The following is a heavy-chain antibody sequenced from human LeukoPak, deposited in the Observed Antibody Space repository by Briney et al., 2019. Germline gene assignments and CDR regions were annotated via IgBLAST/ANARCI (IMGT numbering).Heavy chain of an antibody. CDR2: ISSSSSYI. J-gene: IGHJ6*02. Sequence: PGGSLRLSCAASGFTFSSYSMNWVRQAPGKGLEWVSSISSSSSYIYYADSVKGRFTISRDNAKNSLYLQMNSLRAEDTAVYYCARDLSGTTSAYYYYGMDVWGQGTTVTASS. CDR3: ARDLSGTTSAYYYYGMDV. D-gene: IGHD3-10*01. V-gene: IGHV3-21*01. CDR1: GFTFSSYS.